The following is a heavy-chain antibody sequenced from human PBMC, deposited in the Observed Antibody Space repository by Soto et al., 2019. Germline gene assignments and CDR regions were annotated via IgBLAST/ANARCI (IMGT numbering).Heavy chain of an antibody. V-gene: IGHV4-34*01. J-gene: IGHJ4*02. CDR3: ARGPYITMVRGVITLDY. Sequence: SETLSLTCAVYGGSFSGYYWSWIRQPQGKGLEWIGEINHSGSTNYNPSLKSRVTISVDTSKNQFSLKLSSVTAADTAVYYCARGPYITMVRGVITLDYWGQGTLVTVSS. CDR2: INHSGST. CDR1: GGSFSGYY. D-gene: IGHD3-10*01.